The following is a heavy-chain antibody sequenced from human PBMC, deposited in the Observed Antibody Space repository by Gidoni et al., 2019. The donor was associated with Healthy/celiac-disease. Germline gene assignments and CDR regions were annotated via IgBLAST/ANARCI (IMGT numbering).Heavy chain of an antibody. D-gene: IGHD6-19*01. CDR2: ISSSSSYI. Sequence: EVPLVESGGGLVKPGGSLRLSCAASGFTFRSYSMNWVRQAPGKGLEWFSSISSSSSYIYYADSVKGRFTIARDNAKNSLYLQMNSLRAEDTAVYYCASLIAVAGGPFGTDYWGQGTLVTVSS. V-gene: IGHV3-21*01. CDR3: ASLIAVAGGPFGTDY. CDR1: GFTFRSYS. J-gene: IGHJ4*02.